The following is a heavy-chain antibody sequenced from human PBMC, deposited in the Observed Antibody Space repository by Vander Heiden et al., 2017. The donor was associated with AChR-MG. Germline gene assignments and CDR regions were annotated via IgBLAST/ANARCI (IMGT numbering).Heavy chain of an antibody. V-gene: IGHV1-45*02. J-gene: IGHJ5*02. CDR2: ITPYNENT. Sequence: MQLVQSGAEVKQTGPSVTSSCKASEWTFTFLHLHWVRRVSGQCLQWMGGITPYNENTGYAQRFHDRFIITRDGTLRMAMELSTLRSEDAAVYYCVRSSLDSNDTSYFDPWGQGTLGTVSS. CDR3: VRSSLDSNDTSYFDP. CDR1: EWTFTFLH. D-gene: IGHD5-18*01.